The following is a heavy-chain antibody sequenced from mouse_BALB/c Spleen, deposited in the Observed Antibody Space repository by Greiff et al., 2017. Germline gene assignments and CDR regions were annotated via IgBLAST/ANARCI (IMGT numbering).Heavy chain of an antibody. D-gene: IGHD4-1*01. Sequence: VQLQQSGAELVKPGASVKLSCTASGFNIKDTYMHWVKQRPEQGLEWIGRIDPANGNTKYDPKFQGKATITADTSSNTAYLQLSSLTSEDTAVYYCARGLTGNYFDYWGQGTTLTVSS. CDR1: GFNIKDTY. J-gene: IGHJ2*01. CDR3: ARGLTGNYFDY. CDR2: IDPANGNT. V-gene: IGHV14-3*02.